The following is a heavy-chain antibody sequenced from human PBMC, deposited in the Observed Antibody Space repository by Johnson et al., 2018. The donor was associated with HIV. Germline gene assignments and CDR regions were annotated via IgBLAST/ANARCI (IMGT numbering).Heavy chain of an antibody. CDR2: INWHGGST. V-gene: IGHV3-20*04. J-gene: IGHJ3*02. CDR1: GFTFDDYG. D-gene: IGHD1-26*01. Sequence: VQLVESGGGVVRPGRSLRLSCAASGFTFDDYGMTWVRQPPGKGLEWVSGINWHGGSTGYADSVKGRFTISRDNTKNSVYLQMNSLRVEDTAFYYCARDGWEQRGETVGDGFDIWGQGTMVTVSS. CDR3: ARDGWEQRGETVGDGFDI.